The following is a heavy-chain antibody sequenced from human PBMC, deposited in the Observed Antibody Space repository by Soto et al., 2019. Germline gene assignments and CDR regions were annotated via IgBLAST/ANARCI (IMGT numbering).Heavy chain of an antibody. D-gene: IGHD3-3*01. Sequence: SETLSLTCTVSGGSISSGDYYWSWIRQPPGKGLEWIGYIYYSGSTYYSPSLKSRVTISVDTSKNQFSLKLSSVTAADTAVYYCARDKRITIFGVVIEGDPTDYYGMDVWGQGTTVTVSS. J-gene: IGHJ6*02. CDR1: GGSISSGDYY. CDR3: ARDKRITIFGVVIEGDPTDYYGMDV. CDR2: IYYSGST. V-gene: IGHV4-30-4*01.